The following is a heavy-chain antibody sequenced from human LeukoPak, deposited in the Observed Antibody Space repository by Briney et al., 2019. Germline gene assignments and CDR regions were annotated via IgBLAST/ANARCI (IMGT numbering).Heavy chain of an antibody. CDR3: ASKGISYYDILTGHYFDY. V-gene: IGHV3-48*02. Sequence: GGSLRLSCAASGFTFSSYSMNWVRQAPGKGLEWVSYISSSSSTIYYADSVKGRFTISRDNAKNSLYLQMNSLRDEDTAVYYCASKGISYYDILTGHYFDYWGQGTLVTVSS. D-gene: IGHD3-9*01. CDR2: ISSSSSTI. J-gene: IGHJ4*02. CDR1: GFTFSSYS.